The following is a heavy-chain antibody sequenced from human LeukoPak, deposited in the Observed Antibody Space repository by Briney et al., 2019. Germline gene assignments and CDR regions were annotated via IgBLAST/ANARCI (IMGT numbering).Heavy chain of an antibody. V-gene: IGHV3-53*01. CDR3: ARRQSSYVVWGAFDI. Sequence: GGSLRLSCAASGFTFSSYAMSWVRQAPGKGLEWVSVIYSGGSTYYTDSVKGRFTISRDNSKNTLYLQMNSLRAEDTAVYYCARRQSSYVVWGAFDIWGQGTMVTVSS. CDR2: IYSGGST. CDR1: GFTFSSYA. D-gene: IGHD3-16*01. J-gene: IGHJ3*02.